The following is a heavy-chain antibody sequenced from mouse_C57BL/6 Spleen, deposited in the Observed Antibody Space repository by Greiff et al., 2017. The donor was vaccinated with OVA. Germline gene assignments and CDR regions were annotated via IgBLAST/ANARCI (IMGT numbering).Heavy chain of an antibody. CDR1: GYTFTGYW. CDR2: ILPGSGST. J-gene: IGHJ2*01. CDR3: ASRGEMYDYNYFDY. D-gene: IGHD2-4*01. Sequence: VQLQQSGAELMKPGASVKLSCKATGYTFTGYWIEWVKQRPGHGLEWIGEILPGSGSTNYNEKFKGKATFTADKSSNTAYMQLGSLTTEDSAIYDCASRGEMYDYNYFDYWGQGTTLTVSS. V-gene: IGHV1-9*01.